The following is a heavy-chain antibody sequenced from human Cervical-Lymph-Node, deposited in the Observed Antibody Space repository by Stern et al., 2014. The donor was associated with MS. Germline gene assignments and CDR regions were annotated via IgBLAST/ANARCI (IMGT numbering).Heavy chain of an antibody. J-gene: IGHJ4*02. D-gene: IGHD2-21*01. CDR2: LYPGDSDT. CDR3: ARIQLWPTYYFDY. Sequence: QLVQSGAEVKKPGESLKISCKASGYTFASQWIAWVRQKPGKGLEWMGSLYPGDSDTRSSPSFQGQVPISADKFSTTAYLQWNSLKASDTAMYYCARIQLWPTYYFDYWGQGTLVTVSS. V-gene: IGHV5-51*01. CDR1: GYTFASQW.